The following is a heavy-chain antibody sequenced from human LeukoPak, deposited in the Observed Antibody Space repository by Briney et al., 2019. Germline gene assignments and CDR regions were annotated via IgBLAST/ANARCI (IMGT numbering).Heavy chain of an antibody. CDR1: GLTFSNYA. J-gene: IGHJ2*01. V-gene: IGHV3-23*01. Sequence: GASLRLSCVASGLTFSNYAVSWVRQAPGKGLEWVSTISPSGDATFYADSVKGRLTVSRDNSKNTVFLQMNSLGADDTAIYYCSKEKAVRIWYFDLWGRGTLVTVSS. CDR3: SKEKAVRIWYFDL. CDR2: ISPSGDAT. D-gene: IGHD6-19*01.